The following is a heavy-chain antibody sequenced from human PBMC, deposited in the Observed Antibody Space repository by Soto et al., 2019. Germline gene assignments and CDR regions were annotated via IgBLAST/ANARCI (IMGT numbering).Heavy chain of an antibody. CDR3: ARETSGSYQDRQFDP. CDR2: INPSGGST. Sequence: GASVKVSCKASGYTFTSYYMHWVRQAPGQGLEWMGIINPSGGSTSYAQKFQGRVTMTRDTSTSTVYMELSSLRSEDTAVYYCARETSGSYQDRQFDPWGQGTLVTVSS. CDR1: GYTFTSYY. V-gene: IGHV1-46*01. D-gene: IGHD1-26*01. J-gene: IGHJ5*02.